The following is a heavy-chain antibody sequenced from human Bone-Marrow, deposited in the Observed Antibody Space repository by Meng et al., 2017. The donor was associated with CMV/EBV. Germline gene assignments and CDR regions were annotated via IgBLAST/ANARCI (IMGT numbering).Heavy chain of an antibody. Sequence: GESLKISCAASEFTFSNYEMNWVRQAPGKGLEWVSYISTSGSTIYYADSVKGRFTISRDNAKNSLYLQMNSLRAEDTAIYYCARYVVVPAATASYYYAMDVWGQGTTVTGSS. J-gene: IGHJ6*02. CDR1: EFTFSNYE. CDR2: ISTSGSTI. D-gene: IGHD2-2*01. V-gene: IGHV3-48*03. CDR3: ARYVVVPAATASYYYAMDV.